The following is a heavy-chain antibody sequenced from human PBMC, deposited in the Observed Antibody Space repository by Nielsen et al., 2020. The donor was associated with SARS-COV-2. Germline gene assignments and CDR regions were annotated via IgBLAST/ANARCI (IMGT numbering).Heavy chain of an antibody. V-gene: IGHV1-18*01. CDR1: GYTFTSYG. CDR3: AREGAIVVVPAAMSLISPPYYYYGMDV. CDR2: ISAYNGNT. Sequence: ASVKVSCKASGYTFTSYGISWVRQAPGQGLEWMGWISAYNGNTNYAQKLQGRVTMTTDTSTSTAYMELWSLRSDDTVVYYCAREGAIVVVPAAMSLISPPYYYYGMDVWGQGTTVTVSS. D-gene: IGHD2-2*01. J-gene: IGHJ6*02.